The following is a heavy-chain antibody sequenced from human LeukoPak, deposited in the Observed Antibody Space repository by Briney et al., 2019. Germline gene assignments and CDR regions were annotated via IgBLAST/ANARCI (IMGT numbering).Heavy chain of an antibody. D-gene: IGHD2-8*01. CDR2: INTNTGNP. V-gene: IGHV7-4-1*02. J-gene: IGHJ4*02. CDR1: GYAFTSNA. Sequence: ASVKVSCKASGYAFTSNALGWVRHAPGQGLEWMGWINTNTGNPTYAQGFTGRFVFSLDTSDNTAYLQISSLQAEDTAVYYCASFFCTSGLCYYLDYWGQGTLVTVSS. CDR3: ASFFCTSGLCYYLDY.